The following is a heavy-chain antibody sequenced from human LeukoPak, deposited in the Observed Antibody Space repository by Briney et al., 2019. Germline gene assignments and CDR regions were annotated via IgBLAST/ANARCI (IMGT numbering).Heavy chain of an antibody. CDR3: ARGPRSLDV. CDR2: IYTSVST. CDR1: GVSISIYY. Sequence: SQTLSLTCTVSGVSISIYYWSWIRQPPGKGLEWIGRIYTSVSTNYNPSLKSRVTISVDKSKNQFSLKLSSVTAADTAVYYCARGPRSLDVWGKGTTASVSS. J-gene: IGHJ6*03. V-gene: IGHV4-4*07.